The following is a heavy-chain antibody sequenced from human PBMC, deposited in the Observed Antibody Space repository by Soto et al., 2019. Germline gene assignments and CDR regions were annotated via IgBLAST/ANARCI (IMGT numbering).Heavy chain of an antibody. V-gene: IGHV1-3*01. D-gene: IGHD6-19*01. CDR3: ARYGYSSGWYSIDY. J-gene: IGHJ4*02. CDR1: GYTFTNYA. CDR2: INANSGNT. Sequence: ASVKVSCKASGYTFTNYAMHWVRQAPGQRLEWMGWINANSGNTDYAQKFQGRVTMTRDTSTSTAYMELRSLRSDDTAVYYCARYGYSSGWYSIDYWGQGTLVTVSS.